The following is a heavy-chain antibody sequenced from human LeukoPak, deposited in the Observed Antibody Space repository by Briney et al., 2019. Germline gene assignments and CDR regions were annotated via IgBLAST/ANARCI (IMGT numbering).Heavy chain of an antibody. CDR1: RGSISSGSYY. D-gene: IGHD3-22*01. CDR3: ARVKGPADYYDSSDDYYYYYMDV. J-gene: IGHJ6*03. V-gene: IGHV4-61*02. Sequence: SETLSLTCTVSRGSISSGSYYWSWIRQPAGKGLEWIGRIYTSGSTNYNPSLKSRVTISVDTSKNQFSLKLSSVTAADTAVDYCARVKGPADYYDSSDDYYYYYMDVWGKGTTVTISS. CDR2: IYTSGST.